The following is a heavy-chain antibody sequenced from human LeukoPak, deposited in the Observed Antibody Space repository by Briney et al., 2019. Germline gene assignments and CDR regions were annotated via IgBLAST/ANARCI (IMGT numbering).Heavy chain of an antibody. J-gene: IGHJ5*02. CDR1: GFTFSNSL. Sequence: GGSLRLSCAASGFTFSNSLMSWVRQATGKGLEWVANIKEDGSEKYYVDSVEGRFTISRDNAKNSLYLQMNSLGAEDTAVYYCARDESWGQGTLVTVSS. CDR3: ARDES. V-gene: IGHV3-7*03. CDR2: IKEDGSEK.